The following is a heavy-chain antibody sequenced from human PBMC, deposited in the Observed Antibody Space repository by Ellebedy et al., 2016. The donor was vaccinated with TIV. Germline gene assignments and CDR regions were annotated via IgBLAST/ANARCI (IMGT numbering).Heavy chain of an antibody. J-gene: IGHJ4*02. CDR2: IQQDGSEK. CDR3: ARETGITAGGRALDY. D-gene: IGHD2-15*01. CDR1: GFTFSRSW. Sequence: GESLKIPCAASGFTFSRSWMSWVRQAPGKGLEWVATIQQDGSEKYYVDSVKGRFTISRDNAKNSLYLQTNSLRADDTAMYYCARETGITAGGRALDYWGQGTLVTVSS. V-gene: IGHV3-7*03.